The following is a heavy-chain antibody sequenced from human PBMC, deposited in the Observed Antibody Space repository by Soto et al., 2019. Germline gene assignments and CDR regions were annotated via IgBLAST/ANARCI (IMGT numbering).Heavy chain of an antibody. V-gene: IGHV3-30-3*01. CDR3: ARAGFNDFWPLEY. J-gene: IGHJ4*02. CDR1: GFTFSSYA. D-gene: IGHD3-3*01. CDR2: ISYDGSNK. Sequence: GGSLRLSCAASGFTFSSYAMHWVRQAPGKGLEWVAVISYDGSNKYYADSVKGRFTISRDNSKNRLYLQMNSLRAEDTAVYYCARAGFNDFWPLEYWGQGTLVTVSS.